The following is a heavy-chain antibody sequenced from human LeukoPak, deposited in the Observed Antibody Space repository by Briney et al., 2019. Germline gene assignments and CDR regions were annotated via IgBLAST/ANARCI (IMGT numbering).Heavy chain of an antibody. CDR1: GGSVSSYY. J-gene: IGHJ3*02. D-gene: IGHD6-13*01. Sequence: SETLSLTCTVFGGSVSSYYWNWIRQPAGKGLEWLGRIYSSGLTNYNPSLKGRVTMSVDTAKNQFSLKLTSVTAADTAVYFCARDLRTLYSSNWYVGAFDIRGRGTMVTVSS. CDR2: IYSSGLT. V-gene: IGHV4-4*07. CDR3: ARDLRTLYSSNWYVGAFDI.